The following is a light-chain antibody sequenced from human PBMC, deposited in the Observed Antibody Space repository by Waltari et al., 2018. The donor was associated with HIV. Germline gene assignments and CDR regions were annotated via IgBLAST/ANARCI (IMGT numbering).Light chain of an antibody. CDR2: EVS. CDR3: SSYTTSSTWV. CDR1: SSDIGGYKY. V-gene: IGLV2-14*01. J-gene: IGLJ3*02. Sequence: QSALTQPASVSGSPGQSITISCTGTSSDIGGYKYVSWYQQQPGKAPKLMISEVSNRPSGVSNRLSGSKSGNTASLTISGLQAEDEADYYCSSYTTSSTWVFGGGTKLTVL.